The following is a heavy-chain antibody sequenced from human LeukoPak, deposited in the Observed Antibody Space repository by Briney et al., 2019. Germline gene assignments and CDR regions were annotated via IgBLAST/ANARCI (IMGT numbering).Heavy chain of an antibody. J-gene: IGHJ3*02. Sequence: SETLSLTCTVSGGSISSYYWSWIRQPPGKGLEWIGYIYYSGSTNYNPSLKSRVTISVDTSKNQFSLKLSSVTAADTAVYYCASRVGWERELGEAFDIWGQGTMVTVSS. CDR3: ASRVGWERELGEAFDI. V-gene: IGHV4-59*08. CDR2: IYYSGST. D-gene: IGHD1-26*01. CDR1: GGSISSYY.